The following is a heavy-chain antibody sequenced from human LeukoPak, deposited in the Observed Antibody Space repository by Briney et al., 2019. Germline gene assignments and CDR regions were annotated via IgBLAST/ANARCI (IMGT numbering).Heavy chain of an antibody. CDR2: IIPIFGTA. Sequence: GASVKVSCKASGGTFSSYAISWVRQAPGQGLEWMEGIIPIFGTANYAQKFQGRVTITADESTSTAYMELSSLRSEDTAVYYCARPNCGGDCYTFDYWGQGTLVTVSS. CDR3: ARPNCGGDCYTFDY. V-gene: IGHV1-69*13. D-gene: IGHD2-21*02. CDR1: GGTFSSYA. J-gene: IGHJ4*02.